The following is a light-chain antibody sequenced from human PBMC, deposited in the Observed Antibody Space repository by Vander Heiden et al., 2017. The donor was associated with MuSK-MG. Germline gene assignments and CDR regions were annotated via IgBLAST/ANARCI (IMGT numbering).Light chain of an antibody. V-gene: IGKV3-11*01. Sequence: IALTQSPATLSLSPGERATLSCRASQSVSSSLSWYQQKPGQVPRLRIYEAYNRATGIPARFSGSGSGTDFTLTISSLEPEDFAVYYCQQRSIRFTCGPRTKVEIK. J-gene: IGKJ3*01. CDR3: QQRSIRFT. CDR1: QSVSSS. CDR2: EAY.